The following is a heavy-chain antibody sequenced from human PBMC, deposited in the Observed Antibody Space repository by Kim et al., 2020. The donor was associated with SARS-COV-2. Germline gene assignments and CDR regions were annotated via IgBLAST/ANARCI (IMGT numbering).Heavy chain of an antibody. D-gene: IGHD4-4*01. CDR2: INHSGST. CDR3: ARETGPHYTFNYYYYMDV. V-gene: IGHV4-34*01. J-gene: IGHJ6*03. Sequence: SETLSLTCAVYGGSFSGYYWSWIRQPPGKGLEWIGEINHSGSTNYNPSLKSRVTISVDTSKNQFSLKLSSVTAADTAVYYCARETGPHYTFNYYYYMDVWGKGTPVTVSS. CDR1: GGSFSGYY.